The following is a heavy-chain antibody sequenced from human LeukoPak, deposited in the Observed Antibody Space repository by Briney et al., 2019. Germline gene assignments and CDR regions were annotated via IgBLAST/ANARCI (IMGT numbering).Heavy chain of an antibody. CDR2: INQDGGKR. Sequence: GGSLRLSCAASGFSFSDYWMTWVRQAPGRGLEWVANINQDGGKRFYVDSVKGRFTISRDNARNSLYLQLDSLRAEDTAVYYCTRDPECSTSSCLDAFDIWGQGTTVTVSS. J-gene: IGHJ3*02. V-gene: IGHV3-7*01. CDR1: GFSFSDYW. CDR3: TRDPECSTSSCLDAFDI. D-gene: IGHD2-2*01.